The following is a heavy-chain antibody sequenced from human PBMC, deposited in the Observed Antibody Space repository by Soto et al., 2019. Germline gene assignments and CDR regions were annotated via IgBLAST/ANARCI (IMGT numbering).Heavy chain of an antibody. Sequence: QLQLQESGSGLVKPSQTLSLTCAVSGGSITSGNTYSWSWIRQPPGKGLEWIGSISHTGTTSYNPSLKSRVGMSVDKSKTQFALTLASVTAADMAVYYCARAVTPYFGTWFDPWGQGTLVTVSS. CDR3: ARAVTPYFGTWFDP. J-gene: IGHJ5*02. CDR1: GGSITSGNTYS. V-gene: IGHV4-30-2*01. CDR2: ISHTGTT. D-gene: IGHD3-10*01.